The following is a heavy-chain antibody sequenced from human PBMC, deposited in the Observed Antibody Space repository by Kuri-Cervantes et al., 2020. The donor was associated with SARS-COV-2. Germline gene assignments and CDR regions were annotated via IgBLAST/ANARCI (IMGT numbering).Heavy chain of an antibody. CDR2: ISSSSSTI. CDR3: ARDHGIPLYYDYVWGSYRYRHNWFDP. Sequence: GESLKISCAASGFTFSSYAMSWVRQAPGKGLEWVSYISSSSSTIYYADSVKGRFTISRDNAKNSLYLQMNSLRAEDTAVYYCARDHGIPLYYDYVWGSYRYRHNWFDPWGQGTLVTVSS. D-gene: IGHD3-16*02. J-gene: IGHJ5*02. V-gene: IGHV3-48*01. CDR1: GFTFSSYA.